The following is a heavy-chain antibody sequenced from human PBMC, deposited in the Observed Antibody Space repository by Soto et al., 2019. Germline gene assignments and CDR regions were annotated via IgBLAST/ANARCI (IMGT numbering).Heavy chain of an antibody. CDR2: ISTYNGDT. J-gene: IGHJ4*02. Sequence: ASVKVSCKAPGYTFTSYGISWVRQAPGQGLEWMGWISTYNGDTNYAQKLQGRVTMTTDTSTSTAYMELRSLRSDDTAVYYCARVGVDFWSAYYGYYFDYWGQGTLVTVSS. V-gene: IGHV1-18*01. D-gene: IGHD3-3*01. CDR1: GYTFTSYG. CDR3: ARVGVDFWSAYYGYYFDY.